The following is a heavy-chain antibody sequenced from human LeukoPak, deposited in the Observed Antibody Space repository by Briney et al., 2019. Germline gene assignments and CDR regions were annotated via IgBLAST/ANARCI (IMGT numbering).Heavy chain of an antibody. J-gene: IGHJ5*02. CDR2: ISSSSSYI. Sequence: GGSLGLSCAASGFTFSSYSMNWVRQAPGKGLEWVSSISSSSSYIYYADSVKGRFTISRDNAKNSLYLQMNSLRAEDTAVYYCARDLGVVITPWFDPWGQGTLVTVSS. CDR1: GFTFSSYS. V-gene: IGHV3-21*01. D-gene: IGHD3-3*01. CDR3: ARDLGVVITPWFDP.